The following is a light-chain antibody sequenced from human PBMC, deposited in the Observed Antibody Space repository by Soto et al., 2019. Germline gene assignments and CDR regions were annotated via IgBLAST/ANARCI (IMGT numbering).Light chain of an antibody. J-gene: IGLJ2*01. CDR2: EVN. CDR1: SSEVGAYIY. V-gene: IGLV2-8*01. Sequence: QSALTQPPSSSGSPGQSVTISCTETSSEVGAYIYVSWYQQHPGTATKLIIYEVNKRPSGVPDRFSGSRSGNTASLTFSVLQPEDAADYYCISYAGNHNLVFGGGTKVTVL. CDR3: ISYAGNHNLV.